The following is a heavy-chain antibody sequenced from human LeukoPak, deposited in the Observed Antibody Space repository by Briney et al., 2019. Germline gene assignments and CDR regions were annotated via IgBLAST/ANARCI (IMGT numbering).Heavy chain of an antibody. J-gene: IGHJ6*04. Sequence: PGGSLRLSCAASGFPFSIYTMSWVRQAPGKGLEGVSAISGGGSSTYYADSVKGRFTISKDNSKNTLYLQMNSLRAGDTAIYYCAKEAYCSATSCYEDGWGKGTTVTVSS. CDR1: GFPFSIYT. V-gene: IGHV3-23*01. CDR2: ISGGGSST. D-gene: IGHD2-2*01. CDR3: AKEAYCSATSCYEDG.